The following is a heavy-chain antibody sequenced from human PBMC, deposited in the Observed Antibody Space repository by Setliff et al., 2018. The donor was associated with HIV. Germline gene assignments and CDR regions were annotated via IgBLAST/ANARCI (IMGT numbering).Heavy chain of an antibody. J-gene: IGHJ3*01. CDR1: GGSISSGYYY. V-gene: IGHV4-31*03. CDR2: IHASGST. D-gene: IGHD7-27*01. Sequence: SETLSLTCTVSGGSISSGYYYWSWIRQHPGKGLEWIGYIHASGSTYHSLSLESRVTISIDTSKNQFSLNVSSVTAADTAVYYCARGWGHDGFDFWGQGTMVTVSS. CDR3: ARGWGHDGFDF.